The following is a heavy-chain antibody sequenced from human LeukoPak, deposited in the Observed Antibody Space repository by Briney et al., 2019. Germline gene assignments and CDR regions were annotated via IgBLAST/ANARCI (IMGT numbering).Heavy chain of an antibody. J-gene: IGHJ6*02. CDR3: AKGAPHLYYYGMDV. CDR1: GFTFDDYA. Sequence: PGGSLRLSCAASGFTFDDYAMHWVRQAPGKGLEWVSGISWNSGSIGYADSVKGRFTISRDNSKNTLYLQMNSLRAEDTAVYYCAKGAPHLYYYGMDVWGQGTTVTVSS. CDR2: ISWNSGSI. V-gene: IGHV3-9*01.